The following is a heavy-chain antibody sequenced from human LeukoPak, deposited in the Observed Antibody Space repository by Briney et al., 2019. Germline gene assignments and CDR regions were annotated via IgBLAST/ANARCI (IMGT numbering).Heavy chain of an antibody. J-gene: IGHJ4*02. V-gene: IGHV4-34*01. D-gene: IGHD3-3*01. CDR1: GGSFSGYY. CDR3: ATQTTIFGVESDY. CDR2: INHSGST. Sequence: SETLSLTCAVYGGSFSGYYWSWIRQPPGKGLEWIGEINHSGSTNYNPSLKSRVTISVDTSKNQFSLRLSSVTAADTAVYYCATQTTIFGVESDYWGQGSLVTVSS.